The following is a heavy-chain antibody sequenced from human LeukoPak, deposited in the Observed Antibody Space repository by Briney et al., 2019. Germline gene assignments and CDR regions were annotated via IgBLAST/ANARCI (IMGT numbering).Heavy chain of an antibody. CDR2: INHSGST. J-gene: IGHJ4*02. D-gene: IGHD1-26*01. Sequence: SETLSLTCAVYGGSFSGYYWSWIRQPPGKGLEWIGEINHSGSTNYNPSLKSRVTISVDTSKNQFSLKLSSVTAADTAVYYCARGWRIVDHFDYWGQGTLVTVSS. CDR1: GGSFSGYY. CDR3: ARGWRIVDHFDY. V-gene: IGHV4-34*01.